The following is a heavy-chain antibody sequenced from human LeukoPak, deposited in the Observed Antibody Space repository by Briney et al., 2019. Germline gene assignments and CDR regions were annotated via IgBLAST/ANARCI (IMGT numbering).Heavy chain of an antibody. Sequence: GASVKVSCKASGYTFTSYDINWVRQATGQGLEWMGWISPYNGKANYAQKFQGRVTMTTDTSTGTAYMELRSLRSDDTAVYYCALEVYYSDNNAFDYWGQGTLVTVSS. CDR1: GYTFTSYD. D-gene: IGHD3-10*01. J-gene: IGHJ4*01. V-gene: IGHV1-18*01. CDR3: ALEVYYSDNNAFDY. CDR2: ISPYNGKA.